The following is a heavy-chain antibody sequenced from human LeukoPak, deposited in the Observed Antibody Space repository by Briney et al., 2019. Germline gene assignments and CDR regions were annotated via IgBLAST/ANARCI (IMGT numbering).Heavy chain of an antibody. Sequence: GRSLRLSCAASGFTFSSYAMHWVRQAPGKGLEWVAVISYDGSNKYYAGSVKGRFTISRDNSKNTLYLQMNSLRAEDTAVYYCAVFGDASFDYWGQGTLVTVSS. CDR1: GFTFSSYA. D-gene: IGHD2-21*01. V-gene: IGHV3-30-3*01. CDR2: ISYDGSNK. J-gene: IGHJ4*02. CDR3: AVFGDASFDY.